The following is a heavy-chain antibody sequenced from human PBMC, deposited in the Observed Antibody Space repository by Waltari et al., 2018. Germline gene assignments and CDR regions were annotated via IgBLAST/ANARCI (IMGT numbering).Heavy chain of an antibody. CDR2: ISGSGGST. D-gene: IGHD2-2*01. CDR1: GFTFSRYA. Sequence: EVQLVESGGGLVQPGESLRLSCAASGFTFSRYAMRWVRQAPGKGLGWVSAISGSGGSTYYADSVKGRFTISRDNSKNTLYLQMNSLRAEDTAVYYCAKRRGIVVPGDYFDYWGQGTLVTVSS. J-gene: IGHJ4*02. V-gene: IGHV3-23*04. CDR3: AKRRGIVVPGDYFDY.